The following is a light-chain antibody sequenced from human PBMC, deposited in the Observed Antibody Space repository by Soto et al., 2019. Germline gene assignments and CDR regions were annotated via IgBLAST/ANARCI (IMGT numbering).Light chain of an antibody. J-gene: IGKJ1*01. CDR1: QSISSW. Sequence: DIQMTQSPSTLSASVGDRATITCRASQSISSWLAWYQQKPGKAPKLLIYKASSLESGVPSRFSGSGSGTEFTLTISSLQPDDLATYYCQQYNNYLWAFGQGTKVDI. V-gene: IGKV1-5*03. CDR3: QQYNNYLWA. CDR2: KAS.